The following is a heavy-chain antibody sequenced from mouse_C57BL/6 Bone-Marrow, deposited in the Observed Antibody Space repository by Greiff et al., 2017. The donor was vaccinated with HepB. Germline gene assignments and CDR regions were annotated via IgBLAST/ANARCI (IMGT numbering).Heavy chain of an antibody. CDR3: ATMITTYFDY. Sequence: EVKVVESGGGLVKPGGSLKLSCAASGFTFSDYGMHWVRQAPEKGLEWVAYISSGSSTIYYADTVKGRFTISRDNAKNTLFLQMTSLRSEDTAMYYCATMITTYFDYWGQGTTLTVSS. D-gene: IGHD2-4*01. V-gene: IGHV5-17*01. J-gene: IGHJ2*01. CDR1: GFTFSDYG. CDR2: ISSGSSTI.